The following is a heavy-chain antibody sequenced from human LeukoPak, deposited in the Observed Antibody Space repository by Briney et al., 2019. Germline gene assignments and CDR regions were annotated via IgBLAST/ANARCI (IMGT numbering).Heavy chain of an antibody. CDR3: ARHGFGYVWGLGAFDI. Sequence: PSETLSLTCTVSGGSISSSSYYWGWIRQPPGKGLEWSGGIYYSGSTYYNPSLKSRVTISVDTSKNQFSLKLSSVTAAATAVYHCARHGFGYVWGLGAFDIWGQGTMVTVSS. V-gene: IGHV4-39*01. CDR1: GGSISSSSYY. J-gene: IGHJ3*02. CDR2: IYYSGST. D-gene: IGHD3-16*01.